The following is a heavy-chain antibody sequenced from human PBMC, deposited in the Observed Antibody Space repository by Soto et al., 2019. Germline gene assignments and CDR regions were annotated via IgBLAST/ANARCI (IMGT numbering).Heavy chain of an antibody. V-gene: IGHV1-2*04. Sequence: ASVKVSCKASGYTFTGHYMHWVRQAPGQGLEWMGWINPNSGGTNYAQKFQGWVTMTRDTSISTAYMELSRLRSDDTAVYYCASGYYDSSGFNAFDIWGQGTMVTVSS. D-gene: IGHD3-22*01. CDR3: ASGYYDSSGFNAFDI. J-gene: IGHJ3*02. CDR1: GYTFTGHY. CDR2: INPNSGGT.